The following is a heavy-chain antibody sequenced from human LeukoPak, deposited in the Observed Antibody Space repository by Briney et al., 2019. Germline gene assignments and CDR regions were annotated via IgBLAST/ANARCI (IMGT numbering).Heavy chain of an antibody. CDR3: ARGPWGGIRFLDYYFDY. Sequence: SETLSLTCTVSGVSFNSGANLWSWIRQPPGRGLEWIGYIYNNGVTYYHPSLKSRVTMSLDKSKNQFSLKLSSVTAADTAVYYCARGPWGGIRFLDYYFDYWGQGTLVTVSS. V-gene: IGHV4-61*08. CDR2: IYNNGVT. J-gene: IGHJ4*02. D-gene: IGHD3-3*01. CDR1: GVSFNSGANL.